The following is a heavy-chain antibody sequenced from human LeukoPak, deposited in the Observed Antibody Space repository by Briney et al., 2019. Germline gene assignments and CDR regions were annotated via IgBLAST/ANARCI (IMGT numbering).Heavy chain of an antibody. Sequence: SETLSLTCTVSGGSISSYYWSWIRQPPGKGLEWIGYIYYSGSTNYNPSLKSRVTISVDTSKNQFSLKLSSVTAADTAVYYCARDSQALRTEMATPRADAFDIWGQGTMVTVSS. D-gene: IGHD5-24*01. CDR3: ARDSQALRTEMATPRADAFDI. V-gene: IGHV4-59*01. CDR2: IYYSGST. J-gene: IGHJ3*02. CDR1: GGSISSYY.